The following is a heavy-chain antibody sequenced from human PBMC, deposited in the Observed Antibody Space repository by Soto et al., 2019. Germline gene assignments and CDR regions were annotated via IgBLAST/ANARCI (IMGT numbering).Heavy chain of an antibody. Sequence: EVQLLESGGGLVQPGGSLRLSCVASGFNFNFYAMNWVRQAPGKGLEWVSAISGSGCSTFYFDSVKGRFSISRDNPKYTIYLEMNSLRAEDAAVYSCSREKIRDCTSISCYRGGDSWGQGTLVTVSS. J-gene: IGHJ4*02. D-gene: IGHD2-2*01. CDR1: GFNFNFYA. V-gene: IGHV3-23*01. CDR3: SREKIRDCTSISCYRGGDS. CDR2: ISGSGCST.